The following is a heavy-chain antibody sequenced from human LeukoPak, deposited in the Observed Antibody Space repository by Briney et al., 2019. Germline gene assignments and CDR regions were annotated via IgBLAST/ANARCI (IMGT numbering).Heavy chain of an antibody. CDR1: GYTFTGCY. Sequence: ASVKVSCKASGYTFTGCYTHWVRQAPGQGLEWMGWINPNSGGTNYAQKFQGRVTMTRDTSISTAYMELSRLRSDDTAVYYCARVGKEDCSSTSCRTYYFDYWGQGTLVTVSS. D-gene: IGHD2-2*01. J-gene: IGHJ4*02. CDR3: ARVGKEDCSSTSCRTYYFDY. CDR2: INPNSGGT. V-gene: IGHV1-2*02.